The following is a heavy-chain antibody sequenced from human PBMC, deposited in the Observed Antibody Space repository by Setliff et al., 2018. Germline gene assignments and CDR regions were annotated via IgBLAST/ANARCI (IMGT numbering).Heavy chain of an antibody. V-gene: IGHV7-4-1*02. Sequence: ASVKVSCKASGATFSSYGISWVRQAPGQGLEWMGWINTHTGNPTYAQGFTGRFVFSLDTSVNTAFVQISSLKAEDTAVYYCARDGGNGVDYWGQGTLVTVSS. CDR3: ARDGGNGVDY. CDR1: GATFSSYG. D-gene: IGHD3-16*01. CDR2: INTHTGNP. J-gene: IGHJ4*02.